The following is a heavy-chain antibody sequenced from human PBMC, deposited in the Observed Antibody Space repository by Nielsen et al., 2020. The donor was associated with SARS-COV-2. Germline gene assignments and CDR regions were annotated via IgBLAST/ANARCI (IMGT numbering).Heavy chain of an antibody. J-gene: IGHJ4*02. V-gene: IGHV3-11*05. CDR2: IDGSRSHT. CDR1: GFTFSDYF. Sequence: GGSLRLSCAASGFTFSDYFMSWIRQAPGKGLEWISYIDGSRSHTNYADSVEGRFTISRDNARNSLYLQMNSLRAEDTAVYFCAGGADIVAMDGGYAFWGQGTLVTVSS. D-gene: IGHD5-12*01. CDR3: AGGADIVAMDGGYAF.